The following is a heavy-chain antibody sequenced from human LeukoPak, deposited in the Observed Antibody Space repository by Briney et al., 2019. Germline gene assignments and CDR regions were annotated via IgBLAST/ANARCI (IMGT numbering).Heavy chain of an antibody. CDR3: AVDSYDILTGYYNFYY. CDR2: IYTSGST. Sequence: SETLSLTCTVSGGSISSYYWSWIRQPAGKGLEWIGRIYTSGSTNYNPSLKSRVTMSVDTSKNQFSLKLSSVTAADTAVYYCAVDSYDILTGYYNFYYWGQGTLVTVSS. D-gene: IGHD3-9*01. CDR1: GGSISSYY. J-gene: IGHJ4*02. V-gene: IGHV4-4*07.